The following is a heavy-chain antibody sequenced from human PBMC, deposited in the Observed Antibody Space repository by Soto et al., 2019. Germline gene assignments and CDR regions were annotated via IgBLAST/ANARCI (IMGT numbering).Heavy chain of an antibody. Sequence: GGSLRLSCAASGFTFSDYYMSWIRQAPGKGLEWVSYISSSGSTIYYADSVKGRFTISRDNAKNSLYLQMNSLRAEDTAVYYCARGGAADYYYYYYMDVWGKGTTVTVSS. CDR1: GFTFSDYY. CDR2: ISSSGSTI. J-gene: IGHJ6*03. D-gene: IGHD6-13*01. V-gene: IGHV3-11*01. CDR3: ARGGAADYYYYYYMDV.